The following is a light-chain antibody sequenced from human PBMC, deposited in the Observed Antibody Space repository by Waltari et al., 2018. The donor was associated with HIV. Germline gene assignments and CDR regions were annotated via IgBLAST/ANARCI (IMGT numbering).Light chain of an antibody. V-gene: IGKV4-1*01. J-gene: IGKJ2*01. Sequence: DIVMTQSPDSLVVSLGERATINCKSSQSVLYSSNNKNYLAWYQQKPGQPPKLLIYWASTRESGFPYRFSGSGSGTDFTLTISSLQAEDVAVYYCQQYYSTPYTFGQGTKLEIK. CDR1: QSVLYSSNNKNY. CDR2: WAS. CDR3: QQYYSTPYT.